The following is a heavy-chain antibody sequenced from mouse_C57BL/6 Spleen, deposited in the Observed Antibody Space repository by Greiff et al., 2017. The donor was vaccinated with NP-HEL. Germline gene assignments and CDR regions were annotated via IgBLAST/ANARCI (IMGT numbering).Heavy chain of an antibody. V-gene: IGHV7-1*01. CDR3: ARDAAPYYYGSSHWYFDV. CDR1: GFTFSDFY. J-gene: IGHJ1*03. Sequence: EVKLMESGGGLVQSGRSLRLSCATSGFTFSDFYMEWVRQAPGKGLEWIAASRNKANDYTTEYSASVKGRFIVSRDTSQSILYLQMNALRAEDTAIYYCARDAAPYYYGSSHWYFDVWGTGTTVTVSS. D-gene: IGHD1-1*01. CDR2: SRNKANDYTT.